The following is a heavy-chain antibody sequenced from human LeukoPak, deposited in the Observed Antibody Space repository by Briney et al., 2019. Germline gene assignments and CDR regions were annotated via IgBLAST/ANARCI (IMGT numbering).Heavy chain of an antibody. CDR2: ISYDGSNK. CDR1: GFTFSSYG. V-gene: IGHV3-30*03. CDR3: ATQGLDV. Sequence: GRSLRLSCAASGFTFSSYGMHWVRQAPGKGLEWVAVISYDGSNKYYADSVKGRFTISRDNSKNTLYLQMNSLRAEDTAVYYCATQGLDVWGKGTTVTVSS. J-gene: IGHJ6*04.